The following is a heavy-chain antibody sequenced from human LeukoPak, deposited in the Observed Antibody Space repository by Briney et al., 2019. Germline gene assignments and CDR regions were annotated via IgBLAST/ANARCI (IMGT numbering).Heavy chain of an antibody. V-gene: IGHV1-69*13. J-gene: IGHJ3*02. CDR1: GGTFSSYA. D-gene: IGHD6-13*01. CDR3: ARGAVDSSSWYVGRSIKAFDI. Sequence: SVKVSCKASGGTFSSYAISWVRQAPGQGLEWMGGIIPIFGTANYAQKFQGRVTITADESTSTAYMELSSLRSEDTAVYYCARGAVDSSSWYVGRSIKAFDIWGQGTMVTVSS. CDR2: IIPIFGTA.